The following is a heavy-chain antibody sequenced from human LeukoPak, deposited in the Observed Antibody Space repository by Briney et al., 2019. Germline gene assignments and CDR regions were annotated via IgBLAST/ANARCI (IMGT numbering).Heavy chain of an antibody. CDR3: ARARYANAWYAFDI. CDR1: GGSVTSTNW. Sequence: NPSETLSLTCGVSGGSVTSTNWWTWVRQPPRKGLEWIGEVHLDGRTNYNPSLKSRLTMSVDTSKNQFSLKLTSVTAADTAVYYCARARYANAWYAFDIWGHGTMVTVSS. J-gene: IGHJ3*02. V-gene: IGHV4-4*02. D-gene: IGHD2-2*01. CDR2: VHLDGRT.